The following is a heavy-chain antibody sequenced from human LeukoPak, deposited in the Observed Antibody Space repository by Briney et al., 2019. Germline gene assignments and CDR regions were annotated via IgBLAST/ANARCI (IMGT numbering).Heavy chain of an antibody. Sequence: PSETLSLTCTVSGGSISSSSYYWGWIRQPPGKGLEWIGSIYYSGSTYYNPSLKSRVTISVDTSKNQFSLKLSSVTAADTAVYYCARGPRGYCSSTSCYWAHWFDPWGQGTLVTVSS. CDR3: ARGPRGYCSSTSCYWAHWFDP. J-gene: IGHJ5*02. CDR1: GGSISSSSYY. CDR2: IYYSGST. V-gene: IGHV4-39*07. D-gene: IGHD2-2*03.